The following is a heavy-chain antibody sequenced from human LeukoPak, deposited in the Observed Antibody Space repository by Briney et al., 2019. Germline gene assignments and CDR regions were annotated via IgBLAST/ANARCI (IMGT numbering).Heavy chain of an antibody. CDR2: ISGSGGST. Sequence: GGSLRLSCAASGFTFSSYAMSWVRQAPGKGLEWVSAISGSGGSTYYADSVKGRFTISRDNFKNTLYLQMNSLRAEDTAVYYCATPVRTQNMPARGYFDYWGQGTLVTVSS. V-gene: IGHV3-23*01. CDR1: GFTFSSYA. CDR3: ATPVRTQNMPARGYFDY. J-gene: IGHJ4*02. D-gene: IGHD2/OR15-2a*01.